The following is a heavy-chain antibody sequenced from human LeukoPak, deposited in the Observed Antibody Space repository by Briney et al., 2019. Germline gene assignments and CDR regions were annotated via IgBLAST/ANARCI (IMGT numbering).Heavy chain of an antibody. CDR2: INHSGST. V-gene: IGHV4-34*01. Sequence: SETLSLTCAVYGGSFSGYYWSWIRQPPGKGLEWIREINHSGSTNYNPSLKSRVTISVDTSKNQFSLKLSSVTAADTAVYYCARVRGRPFDYWGQGTLVTVSS. CDR3: ARVRGRPFDY. D-gene: IGHD3-10*01. CDR1: GGSFSGYY. J-gene: IGHJ4*02.